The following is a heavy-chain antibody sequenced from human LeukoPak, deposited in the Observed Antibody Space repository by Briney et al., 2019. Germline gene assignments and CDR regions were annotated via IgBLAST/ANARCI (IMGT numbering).Heavy chain of an antibody. J-gene: IGHJ3*02. CDR2: IYLPGTT. CDR1: SGSISSGNYY. Sequence: KTSQTLSLTCTVSSGSISSGNYYWSWIRQPAGRGLEWIGRIYLPGTTDYNPSLNGRVTISVDTSKNQLSLRLSFVTAADTAVYYCARRYCTGGTCYSDRGAFDIWGQGTMVTVSS. V-gene: IGHV4-61*02. CDR3: ARRYCTGGTCYSDRGAFDI. D-gene: IGHD2-15*01.